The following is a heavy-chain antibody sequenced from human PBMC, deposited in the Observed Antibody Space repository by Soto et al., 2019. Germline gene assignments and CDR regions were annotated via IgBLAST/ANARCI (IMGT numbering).Heavy chain of an antibody. V-gene: IGHV3-23*01. Sequence: GGSLRLSCAASGFTFSSYAMSWVRQAPGKGLEWVSAISGSGGSTYYADSVKGRFTISRDNSKNTPYLQMNSLRAEDTAVYYCAKGGSAHPYFYGMDVWGQGTTVTVSS. CDR2: ISGSGGST. D-gene: IGHD3-10*01. CDR1: GFTFSSYA. J-gene: IGHJ6*02. CDR3: AKGGSAHPYFYGMDV.